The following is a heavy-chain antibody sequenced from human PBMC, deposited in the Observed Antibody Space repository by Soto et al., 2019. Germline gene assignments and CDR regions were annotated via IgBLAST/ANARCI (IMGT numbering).Heavy chain of an antibody. Sequence: QVQLVQSGAEVKKPGSSVKVSCKASGGTFSSYAISWVRQAPGQGLEWMGGIIPIFGTANYAQKFQGRVTITADESTSTVCMAMSGLRFEDTAVYYCALDRQWGLLWGYYDLWGRGTLVTVSS. D-gene: IGHD1-26*01. J-gene: IGHJ2*01. CDR2: IIPIFGTA. CDR3: ALDRQWGLLWGYYDL. CDR1: GGTFSSYA. V-gene: IGHV1-69*12.